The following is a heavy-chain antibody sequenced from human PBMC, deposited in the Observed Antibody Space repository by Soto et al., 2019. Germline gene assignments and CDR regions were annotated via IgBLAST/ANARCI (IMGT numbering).Heavy chain of an antibody. CDR1: GFTFSSYA. CDR2: ISGSGGSK. D-gene: IGHD5-18*01. CDR3: AKETGYSYGSFDY. Sequence: PGGPLRLSCAASGFTFSSYAMSWVRQAPGKGLEWVSAISGSGGSKYYADSVKGRFTISRDNSKNTLYLQMNSLRAEDTAVYYCAKETGYSYGSFDYWGQGTLVTVSS. V-gene: IGHV3-23*01. J-gene: IGHJ4*02.